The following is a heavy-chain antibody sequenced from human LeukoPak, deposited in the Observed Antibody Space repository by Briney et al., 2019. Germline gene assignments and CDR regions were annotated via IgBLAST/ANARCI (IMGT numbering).Heavy chain of an antibody. V-gene: IGHV3-30*02. D-gene: IGHD5-18*01. CDR2: LQYDGSNK. CDR3: AQDGYLVALCYLDY. Sequence: GDPLTLSCAASGFSYSSYGMHWLRQAPRKGVEWVAFLQYDGSNKYYADSVKGRFNISRDSSKDTLYLEMNSLRAEDTALYYCAQDGYLVALCYLDYWGQGTLVTVSS. CDR1: GFSYSSYG. J-gene: IGHJ4*02.